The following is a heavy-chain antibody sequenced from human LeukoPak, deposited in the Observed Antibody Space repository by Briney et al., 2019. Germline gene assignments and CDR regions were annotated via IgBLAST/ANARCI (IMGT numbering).Heavy chain of an antibody. CDR1: GGSISSSSYY. CDR2: LYYSGST. V-gene: IGHV4-39*01. J-gene: IGHJ4*02. D-gene: IGHD3-22*01. Sequence: PSETLSLTCTVSGGSISSSSYYWGWIRQAPEKGLEWIGSLYYSGSTYYNPSLKSRVTIPVDTSKDQFSLKLSSVTAADTAVYYCARIYYYDSSVPFDCWGQGTLVPVSS. CDR3: ARIYYYDSSVPFDC.